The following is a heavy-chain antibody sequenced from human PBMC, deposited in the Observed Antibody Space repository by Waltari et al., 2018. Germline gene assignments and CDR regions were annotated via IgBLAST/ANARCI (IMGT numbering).Heavy chain of an antibody. CDR1: GGSISSYY. D-gene: IGHD2-21*01. CDR3: ARYSNCGGDCLGAFDI. CDR2: SYTSGST. J-gene: IGHJ3*02. Sequence: QVQLQESGPGLVKPSETLSLTCTVSGGSISSYYWRWIRQPPGKGLEWIGYSYTSGSTNYNPSLKSRVTISVDTSKNQFSLKLSSVTAADTAVYYCARYSNCGGDCLGAFDIWGQGTMVTVSS. V-gene: IGHV4-4*09.